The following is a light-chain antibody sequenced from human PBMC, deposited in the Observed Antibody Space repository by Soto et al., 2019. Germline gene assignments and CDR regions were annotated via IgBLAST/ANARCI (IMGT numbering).Light chain of an antibody. CDR2: AAS. J-gene: IGKJ1*01. V-gene: IGKV3-20*01. CDR1: RSVEKS. CDR3: QQDHSLPRT. Sequence: IVMSQSPSSLSRTAGDRATTSCRASRSVEKSLAWYQQKPGQAPRLLLYAASSMATGIPYRFSGSGSGTEFTLTISRLQPDDFAVYYCQQDHSLPRTFGQGTKVDIK.